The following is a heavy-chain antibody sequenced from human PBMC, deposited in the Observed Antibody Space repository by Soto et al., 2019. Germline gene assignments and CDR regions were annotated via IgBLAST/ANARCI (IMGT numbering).Heavy chain of an antibody. CDR1: GYTFTSYD. J-gene: IGHJ3*02. CDR3: ARGPADYDFWSGYYSRGAFDI. V-gene: IGHV1-8*01. Sequence: ASVKVSCKASGYTFTSYDINWVRQATGQGLEWMGWMNPNSGNTGYAQKFQGRVTMTRSTSISTAYMELSSLRSEDTAVYYCARGPADYDFWSGYYSRGAFDIWGQGTMVTVSS. D-gene: IGHD3-3*01. CDR2: MNPNSGNT.